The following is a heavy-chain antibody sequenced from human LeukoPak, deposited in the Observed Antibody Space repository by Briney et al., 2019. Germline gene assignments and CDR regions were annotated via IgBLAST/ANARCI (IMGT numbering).Heavy chain of an antibody. CDR1: GFTFSSYA. CDR3: ARDLGYYYDSSGYRVY. CDR2: ISSSSSYI. Sequence: GGSLRLSCAASGFTFSSYAMSWVRQAPGKGLEWVSSISSSSSYIYYADSVKGRFTISRDNAKNSLYLQMNSLRAEDTAVYYCARDLGYYYDSSGYRVYWGQGTLVTVSS. J-gene: IGHJ4*02. V-gene: IGHV3-21*01. D-gene: IGHD3-22*01.